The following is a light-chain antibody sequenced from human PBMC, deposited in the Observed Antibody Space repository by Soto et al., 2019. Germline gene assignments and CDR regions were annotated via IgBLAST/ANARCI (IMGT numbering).Light chain of an antibody. CDR2: VTS. CDR1: QSVSSNY. CDR3: QQYGSSPLT. V-gene: IGKV3-20*01. J-gene: IGKJ4*01. Sequence: EIVLTQSPGTLSLSPGERGTLSCRASQSVSSNYLAWYQQKPGQAPRLLLYVTSSRATGIPDRFSGSGSGTDFTLTISRLEPEDFALYYCQQYGSSPLTFGGGTKVEIK.